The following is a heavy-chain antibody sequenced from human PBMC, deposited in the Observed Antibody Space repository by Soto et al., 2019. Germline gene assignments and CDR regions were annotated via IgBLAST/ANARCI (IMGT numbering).Heavy chain of an antibody. CDR3: AKDSRWYYYDCSGYFDY. J-gene: IGHJ4*02. Sequence: QVQLVESGGGVVQPGRSLRLSCAASGFTFSSYGMHWVRQAPGKGLEWVAVISYDGSNKYYADSVKGRFTISRDNSKNTLYLQMNSLRAEDTAVYYCAKDSRWYYYDCSGYFDYWGQGTLVTVSS. V-gene: IGHV3-30*18. CDR2: ISYDGSNK. CDR1: GFTFSSYG. D-gene: IGHD3-22*01.